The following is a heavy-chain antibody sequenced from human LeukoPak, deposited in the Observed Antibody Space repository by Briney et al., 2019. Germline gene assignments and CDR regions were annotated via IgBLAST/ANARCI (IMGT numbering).Heavy chain of an antibody. V-gene: IGHV1-8*01. CDR2: MNPNSGNT. CDR1: GYTFTSYD. CDR3: AKGSPVLAGYYYGMDV. Sequence: ASVKVSCKASGYTFTSYDINWVRQATGQGLEWMGWMNPNSGNTGYAQKFQGRVTMTRNTSISTAYMELSSLRSEDTAVYYCAKGSPVLAGYYYGMDVWGQGTTVTVSS. D-gene: IGHD6-19*01. J-gene: IGHJ6*02.